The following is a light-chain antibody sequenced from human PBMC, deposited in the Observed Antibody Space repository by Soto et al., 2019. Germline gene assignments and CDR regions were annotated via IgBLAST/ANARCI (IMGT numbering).Light chain of an antibody. CDR2: NAS. J-gene: IGKJ2*01. Sequence: EIVMTQSPATLSVSPGGRATLSCRASQTIGDTLAWYQQKPGQAPRLLIYNASTRATGIPPKFRGSGSGTEFSLTISSMQSEDFAIYYCQQYDIWPPYTFGQGTKVDI. V-gene: IGKV3-15*01. CDR3: QQYDIWPPYT. CDR1: QTIGDT.